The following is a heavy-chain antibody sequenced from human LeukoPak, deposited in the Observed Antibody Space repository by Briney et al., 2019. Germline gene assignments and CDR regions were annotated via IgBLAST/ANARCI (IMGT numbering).Heavy chain of an antibody. CDR3: ARGGRTSIAARPSSVGDY. D-gene: IGHD6-6*01. Sequence: SETLSLTCVVSGYSISSGYYWGWIRQSPGKGLEWIGSIYHSGGTFYNPSLKSRATISVDTSKNQFSLKLSSVTAADTAVYYCARGGRTSIAARPSSVGDYWGQGTLVTVSS. V-gene: IGHV4-38-2*01. CDR2: IYHSGGT. J-gene: IGHJ4*02. CDR1: GYSISSGYY.